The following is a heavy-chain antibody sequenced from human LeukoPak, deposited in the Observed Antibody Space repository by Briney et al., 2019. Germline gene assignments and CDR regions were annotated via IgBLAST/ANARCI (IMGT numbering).Heavy chain of an antibody. D-gene: IGHD2-21*01. CDR2: FDPEDGET. CDR3: ATARISYCGGDCPEYFQH. J-gene: IGHJ1*01. CDR1: GYTLTELS. V-gene: IGHV1-24*01. Sequence: GASVKVSCKVSGYTLTELSMHWVRQAPGKGLEWMGGFDPEDGETIYAQKFQGRVTMTEDTSTDTAYMELSSLRSEDTAVYYCATARISYCGGDCPEYFQHWGQGTLVTVSS.